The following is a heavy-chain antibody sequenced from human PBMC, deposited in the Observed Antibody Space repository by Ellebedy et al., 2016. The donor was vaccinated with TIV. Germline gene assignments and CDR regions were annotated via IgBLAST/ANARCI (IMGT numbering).Heavy chain of an antibody. J-gene: IGHJ3*02. V-gene: IGHV1-69*13. CDR2: IIPIFATA. CDR3: ARDSSGYYYTVGAFDI. D-gene: IGHD3-22*01. Sequence: AASVKVSCKASGGTFRSYTISWVRQAPGQALEWMGGIIPIFATANYAQKFQGRVTITADESTSTAYMELSSLRSEDTAVYYCARDSSGYYYTVGAFDIWGQGTMVTVSS. CDR1: GGTFRSYT.